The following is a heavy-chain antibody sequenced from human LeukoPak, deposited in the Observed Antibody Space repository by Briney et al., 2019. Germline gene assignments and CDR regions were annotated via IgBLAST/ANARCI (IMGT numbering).Heavy chain of an antibody. CDR3: ARGYFDSSGYSNPFDL. Sequence: SETLSLTCTVSGASISSSYWSWIRQSPGRGLEWIGYIHDSGSTNYNPSLNSRVTMSADTSKNQLSLRLSSVTAVDTAVYYCARGYFDSSGYSNPFDLWGQGALVTVSS. CDR1: GASISSSY. V-gene: IGHV4-59*01. CDR2: IHDSGST. D-gene: IGHD3-22*01. J-gene: IGHJ4*02.